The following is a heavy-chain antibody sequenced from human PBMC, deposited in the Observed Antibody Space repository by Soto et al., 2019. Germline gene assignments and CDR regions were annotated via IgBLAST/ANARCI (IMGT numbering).Heavy chain of an antibody. CDR3: VRVIVTEIVVTYFDS. D-gene: IGHD3-22*01. CDR2: ITPLFGTT. Sequence: QVQLVQSGAEVKKPGSSVRVSCKASGGTFSYYAFTWVRQAPGQGLEWLGGITPLFGTTKYAQKFQGRVTIAADESTSTAYMELSSLRSEDMAVYYCVRVIVTEIVVTYFDSWGQGTRVTVSS. V-gene: IGHV1-69*01. CDR1: GGTFSYYA. J-gene: IGHJ4*02.